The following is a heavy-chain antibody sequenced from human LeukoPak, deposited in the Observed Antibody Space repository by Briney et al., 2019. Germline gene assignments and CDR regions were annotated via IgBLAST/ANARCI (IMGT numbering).Heavy chain of an antibody. V-gene: IGHV4-4*02. CDR3: ARVTATTPFDY. Sequence: SGTLSLTCAVSGGSISSSNWWSWVRQPPGKGLEWIGEISHSGNTNYNPSLESRVTISVDKFKNQFSLKLSSVTAADTAVYFCARVTATTPFDYWGQGALVTVSS. CDR1: GGSISSSNW. J-gene: IGHJ4*02. CDR2: ISHSGNT. D-gene: IGHD1-1*01.